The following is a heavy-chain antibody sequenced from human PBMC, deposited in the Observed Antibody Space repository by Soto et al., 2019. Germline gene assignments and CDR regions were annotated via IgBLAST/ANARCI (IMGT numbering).Heavy chain of an antibody. V-gene: IGHV1-24*01. D-gene: IGHD5-12*01. CDR2: FDPEDGET. J-gene: IGHJ3*02. CDR1: GYTLTELS. Sequence: ASVKVSCKISGYTLTELSMHWVRQAPGKGLEWMGGFDPEDGETIYAQKFQGRVTMTEDTSTDTAYMELSSLRSEDTAVYYCATVHSGYGYAFDIWGQGTMVTVSS. CDR3: ATVHSGYGYAFDI.